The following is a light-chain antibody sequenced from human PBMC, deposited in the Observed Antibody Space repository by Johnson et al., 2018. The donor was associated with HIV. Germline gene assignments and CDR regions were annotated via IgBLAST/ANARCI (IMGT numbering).Light chain of an antibody. J-gene: IGLJ1*01. CDR2: DNN. CDR1: SSNIGNNY. Sequence: QPVLTQPPSVSAAPGQKVTISCSGSSSNIGNNYVSWYQQLPGTAPKLLIYDNNKRPSGITDRFSGSKSGTSATLSITGLQTGDEADYYCGTWYSSLSFYVFGTGTKVSVL. CDR3: GTWYSSLSFYV. V-gene: IGLV1-51*01.